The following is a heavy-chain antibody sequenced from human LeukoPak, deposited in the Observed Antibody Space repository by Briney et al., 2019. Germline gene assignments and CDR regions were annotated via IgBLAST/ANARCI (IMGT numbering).Heavy chain of an antibody. J-gene: IGHJ4*02. V-gene: IGHV3-30*18. CDR1: GFIFNNYG. Sequence: PGGSLRLSCAASGFIFNNYGVHWVRQAPGKGLEWVAAISSDGSNKYYADSVKGRFTISRDNSKNTVALQMNSLRPEDTAVYYCVKGKFGFDSWGQGTLVTVSS. CDR2: ISSDGSNK. D-gene: IGHD3-10*01. CDR3: VKGKFGFDS.